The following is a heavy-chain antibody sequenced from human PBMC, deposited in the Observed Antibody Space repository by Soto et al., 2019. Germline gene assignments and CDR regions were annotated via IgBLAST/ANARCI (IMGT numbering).Heavy chain of an antibody. CDR3: ARTRRDCSSTSCYAGVRNWFDP. V-gene: IGHV1-3*01. J-gene: IGHJ5*02. D-gene: IGHD2-2*01. Sequence: ASVKVSCKASGYTFTSYAMHWVRQAPGQRLEWMGWINAGNGNTKYSQKFQGRVTITRDTSASTAYMELSSLRSEDTAVYYCARTRRDCSSTSCYAGVRNWFDPWGQGTLVTVSS. CDR1: GYTFTSYA. CDR2: INAGNGNT.